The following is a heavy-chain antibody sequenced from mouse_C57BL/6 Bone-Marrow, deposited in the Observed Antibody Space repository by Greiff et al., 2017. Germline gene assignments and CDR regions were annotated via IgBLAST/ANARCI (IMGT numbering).Heavy chain of an antibody. Sequence: EVQLVESGGGLVKPGGSLKLSCAASGFTFSDYGMHWVRQAPEQGLAWVAYISSGSSTIYYADTVKGRFTISRDNAKNTLFLQMTSLRSEDTAMYYCARRPLMDDWGQGTSVTVSS. CDR2: ISSGSSTI. J-gene: IGHJ4*01. CDR3: ARRPLMDD. CDR1: GFTFSDYG. V-gene: IGHV5-17*01.